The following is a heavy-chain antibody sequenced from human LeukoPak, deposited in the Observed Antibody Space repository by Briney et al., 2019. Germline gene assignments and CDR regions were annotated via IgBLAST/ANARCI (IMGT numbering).Heavy chain of an antibody. D-gene: IGHD1-26*01. V-gene: IGHV3-21*05. CDR3: ASAMRVGPNI. Sequence: PGGSLRLSCAASGFTFSGYTMNWVRQAPGKGLEWVSYISPDSTQIYYADSVKGRFTISRDNAKNSLYLQMNSLRAEDTAVYYCASAMRVGPNIWGQGTLVTVSS. CDR1: GFTFSGYT. J-gene: IGHJ4*02. CDR2: ISPDSTQI.